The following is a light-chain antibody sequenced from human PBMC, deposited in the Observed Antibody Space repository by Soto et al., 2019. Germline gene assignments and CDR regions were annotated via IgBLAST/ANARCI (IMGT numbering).Light chain of an antibody. Sequence: DIQMTQSPSTLSASVGDRVTITCRASQSINNWLAWYQQKPGKAPKLLLYKTSDLESGVPSRFSGSGSGTEFSLTISSLKPDDFATYYCQQYKSVSLTFGGGTRVEVK. CDR2: KTS. V-gene: IGKV1-5*03. J-gene: IGKJ4*01. CDR1: QSINNW. CDR3: QQYKSVSLT.